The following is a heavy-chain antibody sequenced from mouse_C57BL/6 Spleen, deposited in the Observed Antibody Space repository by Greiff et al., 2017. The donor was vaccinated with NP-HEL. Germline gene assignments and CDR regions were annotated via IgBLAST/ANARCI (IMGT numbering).Heavy chain of an antibody. CDR3: ARGPGNYFYYFDY. J-gene: IGHJ2*01. CDR1: GYAFSSYW. D-gene: IGHD2-1*01. V-gene: IGHV1-80*01. Sequence: VQLQESGAELVKPGASVKISCKASGYAFSSYWMNWVKQRPGKGLEWIGQIYPGDGDTNYNGKFKGKATLTADKSSSTAYMQLSSLTSEDSAVYFCARGPGNYFYYFDYWGQGTTLTVSS. CDR2: IYPGDGDT.